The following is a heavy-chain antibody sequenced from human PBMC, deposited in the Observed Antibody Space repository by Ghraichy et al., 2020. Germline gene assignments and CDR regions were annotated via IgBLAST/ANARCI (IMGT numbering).Heavy chain of an antibody. Sequence: GGSLRLSCAASGFTFSTYAMSWVRQAPGKGLEWVSALRGSSGSTYYADSVKGRFTISRDNSKNTLYLQMNSLSAEDTAVYYCAKGHGSAIHYDYWGQGTLVTVSS. D-gene: IGHD3-10*01. CDR3: AKGHGSAIHYDY. CDR2: LRGSSGST. J-gene: IGHJ4*02. V-gene: IGHV3-23*01. CDR1: GFTFSTYA.